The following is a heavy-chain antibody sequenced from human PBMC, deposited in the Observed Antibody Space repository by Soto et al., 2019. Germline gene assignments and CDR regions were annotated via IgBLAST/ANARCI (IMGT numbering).Heavy chain of an antibody. Sequence: GGSLRLSCAASGFTFSSYAMSWVRQAPGKGLELVSAISGSGGSTYYADSVKGRFTISRDNSKNTLYLQMNSLRAEDTAVYYCAKDLLYSYGDYEDYWGQGTLVTVSS. D-gene: IGHD4-17*01. V-gene: IGHV3-23*01. J-gene: IGHJ4*02. CDR1: GFTFSSYA. CDR3: AKDLLYSYGDYEDY. CDR2: ISGSGGST.